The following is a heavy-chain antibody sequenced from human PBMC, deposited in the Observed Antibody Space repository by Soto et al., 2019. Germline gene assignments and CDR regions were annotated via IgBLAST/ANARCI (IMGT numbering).Heavy chain of an antibody. CDR3: TRQQLFFDY. D-gene: IGHD6-13*01. J-gene: IGHJ4*02. Sequence: GGSLRLSYTTSGFTFDDYAMSWVRQAPGKGLEWVGFIRSKPYGGTTEYAASVKGRFSISRDNSKSIAYLQMNSLKTEDTAVYYCTRQQLFFDYWGQGTQVTVSS. CDR2: IRSKPYGGTT. V-gene: IGHV3-49*04. CDR1: GFTFDDYA.